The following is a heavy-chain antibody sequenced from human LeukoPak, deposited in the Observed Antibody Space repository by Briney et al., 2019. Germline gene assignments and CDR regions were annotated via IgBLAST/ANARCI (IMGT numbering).Heavy chain of an antibody. CDR3: ARERFLEWLLYGDAFDI. CDR1: GYTFTDYY. CDR2: IDPNSGGT. V-gene: IGHV1-2*02. J-gene: IGHJ3*02. D-gene: IGHD3-3*01. Sequence: GASVKVSCKASGYTFTDYYIHWVRQAPGQGLEWMGWIDPNSGGTNYAQKFQGRVTMTRDTSISTAYMELSRLRFDDTAVYYCARERFLEWLLYGDAFDIWGQGTMVTVSS.